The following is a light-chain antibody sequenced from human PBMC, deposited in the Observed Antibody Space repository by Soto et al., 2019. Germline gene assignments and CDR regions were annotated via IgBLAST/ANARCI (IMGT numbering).Light chain of an antibody. CDR3: QQYNYWPPFT. V-gene: IGKV3-15*01. J-gene: IGKJ2*01. Sequence: EIVMTQSPATLSVSPGDRATLSCRASQSASHNVAWYHQKPGQAPRLLIYGASTRASGLPARFSGSGSRTDFTLTISSLQSEDFGVYYCQQYNYWPPFTFGQGTKLEIK. CDR2: GAS. CDR1: QSASHN.